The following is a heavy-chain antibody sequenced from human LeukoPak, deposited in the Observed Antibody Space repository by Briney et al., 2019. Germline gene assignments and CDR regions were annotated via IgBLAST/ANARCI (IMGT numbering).Heavy chain of an antibody. CDR2: ISAYNGNT. J-gene: IGHJ6*03. D-gene: IGHD3-3*01. Sequence: ASVKVSCKASGYTFTSYGISWVRQAPGQGLEWMGWISAYNGNTNYAQKLQGRVTMTTDTSTSTAYMELRSLRSDDTAVYYCARSTYYDFWSGSPSIYYMDVWGKGTTVTVSS. V-gene: IGHV1-18*01. CDR1: GYTFTSYG. CDR3: ARSTYYDFWSGSPSIYYMDV.